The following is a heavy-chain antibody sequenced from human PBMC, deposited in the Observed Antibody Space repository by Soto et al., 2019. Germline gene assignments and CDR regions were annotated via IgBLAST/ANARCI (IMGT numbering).Heavy chain of an antibody. CDR3: ARDISYDVDY. D-gene: IGHD3-3*01. V-gene: IGHV1-18*01. J-gene: IGHJ4*02. CDR1: GYTFTSYG. CDR2: INADNGHT. Sequence: ASVKVSCKASGYTFTSYGVSWVRQAPGQGLEWVGWINADNGHTNYAQKFQGRVTITADSSTTTAYMDLRNLRSGDTATYYCARDISYDVDYWGQGTLVTVSS.